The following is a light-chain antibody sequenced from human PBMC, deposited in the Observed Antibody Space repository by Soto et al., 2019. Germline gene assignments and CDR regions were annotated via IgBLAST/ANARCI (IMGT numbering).Light chain of an antibody. J-gene: IGKJ3*01. CDR1: QSVSTD. Sequence: EIVLTQSPATLSVTPEERATLSCRASQSVSTDLAWYQQKPGQAPRRLIYAASTRATGIPAWFSGSGSGTEFTLTINSLQSEDLAIYYCHQSNDWPRFTFGPGTKVEIK. CDR2: AAS. CDR3: HQSNDWPRFT. V-gene: IGKV3-15*01.